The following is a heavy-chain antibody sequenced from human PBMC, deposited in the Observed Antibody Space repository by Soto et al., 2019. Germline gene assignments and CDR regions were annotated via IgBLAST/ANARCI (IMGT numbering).Heavy chain of an antibody. CDR1: GYTFTGYG. Sequence: VPLQVSCQASGYTFTGYGISWARQAPGQGLEWMGSISAYNGNTNYAQNPHGRVPMTTDTSTSTAHMELRSLRSDGTTENFGANDPVGGGERLWDYYYYGIDVWGQGTTVTVSS. CDR2: ISAYNGNT. J-gene: IGHJ6*02. CDR3: ANDPVGGGERLWDYYYYGIDV. D-gene: IGHD1-26*01. V-gene: IGHV1-18*01.